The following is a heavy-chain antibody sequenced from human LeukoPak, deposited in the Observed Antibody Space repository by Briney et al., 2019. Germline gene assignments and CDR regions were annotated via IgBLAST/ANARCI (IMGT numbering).Heavy chain of an antibody. CDR2: ISGGGGST. CDR1: GFTFSSYA. Sequence: GGSLRLSCAASGFTFSSYAMSWVRQAPGKGLEWVSAISGGGGSTYYADSVKGRFTISRDNSKNTLYLQMNSRRAEDTAVYCCAKRRGWLEFDYWGQGTLVSVSS. J-gene: IGHJ4*02. D-gene: IGHD6-19*01. V-gene: IGHV3-23*01. CDR3: AKRRGWLEFDY.